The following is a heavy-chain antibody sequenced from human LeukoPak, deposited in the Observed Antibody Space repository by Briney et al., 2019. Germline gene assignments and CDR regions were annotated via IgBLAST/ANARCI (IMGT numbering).Heavy chain of an antibody. Sequence: GRSLRLSCAASGFTFSSYGMHWVRQAPGKGLQWVAVIWYDGSNKYYADSVKGRFTISRDNSKNTLYLQMNSLRAEDTAVYYCAKDPFGDENDAFDIWGQGTMVTVSS. V-gene: IGHV3-33*06. CDR2: IWYDGSNK. CDR1: GFTFSSYG. CDR3: AKDPFGDENDAFDI. J-gene: IGHJ3*02. D-gene: IGHD3-10*01.